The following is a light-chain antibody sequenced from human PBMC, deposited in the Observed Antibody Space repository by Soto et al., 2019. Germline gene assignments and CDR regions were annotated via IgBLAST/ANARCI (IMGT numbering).Light chain of an antibody. V-gene: IGKV3-11*01. CDR3: QQRSNWPPVLT. CDR1: QVIGDT. Sequence: EVVRMQSKATLSVSPGERATLSCRASQVIGDTLAWYQHKPGQAPRLLIYDASNRATGIPARFSGSGSGTDFTLTISSLEPEDFAVYYCQQRSNWPPVLTFGGGTKVDIK. J-gene: IGKJ4*01. CDR2: DAS.